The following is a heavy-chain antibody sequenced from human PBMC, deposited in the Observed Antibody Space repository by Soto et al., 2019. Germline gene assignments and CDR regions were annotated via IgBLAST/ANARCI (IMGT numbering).Heavy chain of an antibody. Sequence: QVQLVQSGAEVKKPGASVKVSCKASGYTFTNYGLDWLRQAPGQGLEWMGWISANNGNTNYEQKLQGRVTMTTDTSTSTADMELRSLRSDDTAVYYCARDRGSYALDYWGQGTLVTVSS. CDR1: GYTFTNYG. CDR2: ISANNGNT. V-gene: IGHV1-18*01. D-gene: IGHD1-26*01. J-gene: IGHJ4*02. CDR3: ARDRGSYALDY.